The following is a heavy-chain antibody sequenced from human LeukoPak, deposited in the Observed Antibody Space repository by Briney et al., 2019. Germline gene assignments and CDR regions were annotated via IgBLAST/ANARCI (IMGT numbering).Heavy chain of an antibody. CDR1: GFIFSSYS. J-gene: IGHJ4*02. Sequence: GGSLRLFCAASGFIFSSYSMSWVRQTPGKGLEWVSVITGSGGNTYYADSVKVRFIISRDNSKNTLSLQLNSLRPEDTALYYCAKHFCTGLDCSLFDSWGQGTLVTVSS. V-gene: IGHV3-23*01. D-gene: IGHD3/OR15-3a*01. CDR2: ITGSGGNT. CDR3: AKHFCTGLDCSLFDS.